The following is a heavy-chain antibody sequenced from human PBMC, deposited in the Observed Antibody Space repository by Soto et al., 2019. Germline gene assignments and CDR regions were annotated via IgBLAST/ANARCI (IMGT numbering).Heavy chain of an antibody. CDR1: GFTFDDYA. Sequence: EVQLVESGGGLVQPGRSLRLSCAASGFTFDDYAMHWVRQAPGKGLEWVSGISWNSGSIGYADSVKGRFTISRDNAKNSLHLQMNSLRAEDTALYYCAKDSGLVLSFYFDYWGQGTLVTVSS. CDR2: ISWNSGSI. CDR3: AKDSGLVLSFYFDY. V-gene: IGHV3-9*01. D-gene: IGHD6-19*01. J-gene: IGHJ4*02.